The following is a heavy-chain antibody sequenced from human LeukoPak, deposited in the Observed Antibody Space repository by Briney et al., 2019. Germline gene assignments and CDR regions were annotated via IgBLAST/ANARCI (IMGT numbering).Heavy chain of an antibody. CDR2: ISGSGGST. V-gene: IGHV3-23*01. D-gene: IGHD2-2*02. CDR3: ASVRYCSSTSYYTGAFDI. J-gene: IGHJ3*02. Sequence: GGSLRLSCAASGFTFSSYAMSWVRQAPGKGLEWVSAISGSGGSTYYADSVKGRFTISRDNSKNTLYLQMNSLRAEDTAVYYCASVRYCSSTSYYTGAFDIWGQGTMVTVSS. CDR1: GFTFSSYA.